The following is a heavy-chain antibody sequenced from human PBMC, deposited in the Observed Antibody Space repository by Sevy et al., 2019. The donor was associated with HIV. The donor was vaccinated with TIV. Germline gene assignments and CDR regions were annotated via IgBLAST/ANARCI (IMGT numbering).Heavy chain of an antibody. D-gene: IGHD5-18*01. V-gene: IGHV3-30-3*01. Sequence: GGSLRLSCAASGFTFSSYAMHWVRQAPGKGLEWVAVISYDGSSKYYADSVKGRFTISRDNSKNTLYLQMNSLRAEDTAVYYCARDRVYSYGPGAYYYFGMDVWGQGTTVTVSS. CDR1: GFTFSSYA. CDR2: ISYDGSSK. CDR3: ARDRVYSYGPGAYYYFGMDV. J-gene: IGHJ6*02.